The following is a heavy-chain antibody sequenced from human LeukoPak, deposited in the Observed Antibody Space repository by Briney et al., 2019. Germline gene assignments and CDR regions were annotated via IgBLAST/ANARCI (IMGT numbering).Heavy chain of an antibody. CDR1: GGSISSSSYY. Sequence: SETLSLTCTVSGGSISSSSYYWGWIRQPPGKGLEWIRSIYYSGSTYYNPSLKSRVTISVDTSKNQFSLKLSSVTAADTAVYYCASQDGGNSEVWGQGTLVTVSS. CDR3: ASQDGGNSEV. D-gene: IGHD4-23*01. J-gene: IGHJ4*02. CDR2: IYYSGST. V-gene: IGHV4-39*01.